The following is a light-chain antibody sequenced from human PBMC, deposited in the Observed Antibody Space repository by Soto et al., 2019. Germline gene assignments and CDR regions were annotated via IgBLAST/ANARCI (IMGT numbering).Light chain of an antibody. CDR1: QSISSY. Sequence: DIQMTQSPSSLSASVGDRVTITCRASQSISSYLNWYQQKPGKAPKLLIYAASSLQSGVPSRFSGSGSGTDFNLPISSLQTEDFANYYCQKSYSTPRTFGQGTKVEIK. CDR3: QKSYSTPRT. CDR2: AAS. V-gene: IGKV1-39*01. J-gene: IGKJ1*01.